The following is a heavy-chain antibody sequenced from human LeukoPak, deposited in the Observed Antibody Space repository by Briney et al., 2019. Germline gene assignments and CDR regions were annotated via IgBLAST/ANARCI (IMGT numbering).Heavy chain of an antibody. Sequence: PGGSLRLSCAASGFTVSSNYMSWVRQAPGKGLEWVSVIYSGGSTYYADSVKGRFTISRDNSKNTLYLQMNGLRAEDTAVYYCAREGLPAAMDYWGQGTLVTVSS. V-gene: IGHV3-66*01. CDR2: IYSGGST. CDR1: GFTVSSNY. CDR3: AREGLPAAMDY. J-gene: IGHJ4*02. D-gene: IGHD2-2*01.